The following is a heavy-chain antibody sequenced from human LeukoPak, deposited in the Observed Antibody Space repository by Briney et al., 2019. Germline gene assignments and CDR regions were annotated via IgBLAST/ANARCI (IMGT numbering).Heavy chain of an antibody. CDR1: GLSFSGYY. Sequence: SETLSLTCAVYGLSFSGYYWSWLRQPPGKGLEWIGEINHSGSTNYNPSLKSRVTISVDTSKNQFSLKLSSVTAADTAVYYCARGGKYHRIPPRFDYWGQGTLVTVSS. CDR2: INHSGST. V-gene: IGHV4-34*01. J-gene: IGHJ4*02. CDR3: ARGGKYHRIPPRFDY. D-gene: IGHD2-21*01.